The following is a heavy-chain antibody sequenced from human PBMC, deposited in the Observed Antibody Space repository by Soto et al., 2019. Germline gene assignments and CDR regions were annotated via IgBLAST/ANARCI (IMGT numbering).Heavy chain of an antibody. Sequence: GGSLRLSCAASGFNFSSYGMHWVRQAPGKGLEWVAVIWYDGSNKYYADSVKGRFTISRDNSKNTLYLQMNSLRAEDTAVYYCATARQLRLYDGIDVWGQGTTVTVSS. CDR3: ATARQLRLYDGIDV. D-gene: IGHD6-6*01. V-gene: IGHV3-33*01. CDR2: IWYDGSNK. J-gene: IGHJ6*02. CDR1: GFNFSSYG.